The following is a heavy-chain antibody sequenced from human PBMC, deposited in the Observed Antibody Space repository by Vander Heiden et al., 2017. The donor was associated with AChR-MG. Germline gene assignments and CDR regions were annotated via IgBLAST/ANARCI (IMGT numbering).Heavy chain of an antibody. Sequence: EVQLVESGGGLVKPGGSLSLSCAASGFTFSSYSMNWVRQAPGKGLEWVSSISSSSSYIYYADSVKGRFTISRDNAKNSLYLQMNSLRAEDTAVYYCARATPTMVRGVIWGQGTLVTVSS. J-gene: IGHJ4*02. CDR3: ARATPTMVRGVI. D-gene: IGHD3-10*01. V-gene: IGHV3-21*01. CDR2: ISSSSSYI. CDR1: GFTFSSYS.